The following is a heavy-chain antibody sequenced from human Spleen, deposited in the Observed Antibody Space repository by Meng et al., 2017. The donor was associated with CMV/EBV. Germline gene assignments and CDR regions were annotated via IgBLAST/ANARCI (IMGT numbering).Heavy chain of an antibody. D-gene: IGHD6-6*01. V-gene: IGHV1-18*01. CDR3: AKDQYVEIAARLHGMDV. J-gene: IGHJ6*02. CDR1: GYTFTSYD. Sequence: ASVKVSCKASGYTFTSYDINWVRQAPGQGLEWMGWISAYNGNTNYAQKLQGRVTMTTDTSTSTAYMELRSLRSDDTAVYYCAKDQYVEIAARLHGMDVWGQGTTVTVSS. CDR2: ISAYNGNT.